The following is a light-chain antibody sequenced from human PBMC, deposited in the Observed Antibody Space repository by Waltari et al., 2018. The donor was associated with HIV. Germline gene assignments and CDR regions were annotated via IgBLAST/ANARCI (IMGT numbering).Light chain of an antibody. CDR1: SRDVGGYNY. J-gene: IGLJ2*01. V-gene: IGLV2-14*01. CDR3: SSYTSSSTVV. Sequence: QSALTQPASVSGSPGQSITIPCTGTSRDVGGYNYFSWYQQHPGKAPKPMIYEVSNRPSGVSNRFSGSKSGNTASLTISGLQAEDEADYYCSSYTSSSTVVFGGGTKLTVL. CDR2: EVS.